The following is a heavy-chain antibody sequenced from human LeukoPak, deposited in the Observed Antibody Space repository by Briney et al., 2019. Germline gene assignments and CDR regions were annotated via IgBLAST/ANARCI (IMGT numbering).Heavy chain of an antibody. Sequence: PGGSLRLSCAASGFTFSSYSMNWVRQAPGKGLEWVSSISSSSSYIYYADSVKGRFTISRDNAKNSLYLQMNSLRAEDTAVYYCARDRRVEWELAYYFDYWGQGTLVTVSS. CDR2: ISSSSSYI. J-gene: IGHJ4*02. V-gene: IGHV3-21*01. D-gene: IGHD1-26*01. CDR1: GFTFSSYS. CDR3: ARDRRVEWELAYYFDY.